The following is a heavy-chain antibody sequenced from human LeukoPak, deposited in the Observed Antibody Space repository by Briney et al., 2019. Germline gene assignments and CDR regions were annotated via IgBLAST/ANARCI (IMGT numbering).Heavy chain of an antibody. V-gene: IGHV1-46*01. CDR1: GYTFTSYY. CDR2: INPSGGST. J-gene: IGHJ4*02. D-gene: IGHD3-22*01. CDR3: ARGHQARYYDSSGYHDY. Sequence: ASVKVSCKASGYTFTSYYMHWVRKAPGQGLEWMGIINPSGGSTSYAQKFQGRVTMTRDTSTSTVYMELSSLRSEDTAVYYCARGHQARYYDSSGYHDYWGQGTLVTVSS.